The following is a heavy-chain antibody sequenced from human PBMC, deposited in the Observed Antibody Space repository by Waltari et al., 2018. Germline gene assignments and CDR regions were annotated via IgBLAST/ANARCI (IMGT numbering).Heavy chain of an antibody. V-gene: IGHV4-39*07. CDR3: ANCNWFDP. CDR2: IYYSGST. J-gene: IGHJ5*02. CDR1: GGSLSSSSYY. Sequence: QLQLQESGPGLVKPSETLSLPCTVSGGSLSSSSYYWGWIRQPPGKGLEWIGSIYYSGSTYYNPSLKSRVTISVDTSKNQFSLKLSSVTAADTAVYYCANCNWFDPWGQGTLVTVSS.